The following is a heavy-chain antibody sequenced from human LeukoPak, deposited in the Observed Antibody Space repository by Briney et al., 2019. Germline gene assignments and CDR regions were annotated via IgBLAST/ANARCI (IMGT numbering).Heavy chain of an antibody. CDR1: GGSISSSNW. D-gene: IGHD1-26*01. Sequence: SGTLPLTCAVSGGSISSSNWWSWVRQPPGEGLEWIGEIYHSGSTNYNPSLKSRVTMSVDKPKNQFSLKLSSVTAADTAVYYCAKGVGTTTIFDYWGQGTLVTVSS. CDR2: IYHSGST. CDR3: AKGVGTTTIFDY. J-gene: IGHJ4*02. V-gene: IGHV4-4*02.